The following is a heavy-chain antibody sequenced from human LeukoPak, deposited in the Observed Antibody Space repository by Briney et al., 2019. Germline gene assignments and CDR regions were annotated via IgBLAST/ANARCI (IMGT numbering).Heavy chain of an antibody. CDR2: IYQSGST. CDR3: ARHGSRRDGYNFFNY. CDR1: GYSISSGYY. J-gene: IGHJ4*02. D-gene: IGHD5-24*01. Sequence: SEALFLTCTVSGYSISSGYYWGWIRQPPGKGLEWIGYIYQSGSTYYNPSLKSRVTISVDRSKDQFSLKLSSVTAADTAVYYCARHGSRRDGYNFFNYWGQGTLVTVSS. V-gene: IGHV4-38-2*02.